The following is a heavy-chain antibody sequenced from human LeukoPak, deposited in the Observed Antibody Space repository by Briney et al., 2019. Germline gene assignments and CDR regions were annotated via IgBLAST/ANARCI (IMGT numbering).Heavy chain of an antibody. J-gene: IGHJ3*02. V-gene: IGHV3-7*01. CDR1: GFTFSSHW. D-gene: IGHD4-17*01. Sequence: HPGGSLRLSCAASGFTFSSHWMSWVRQAPGKGLEWVANIKQDGSEKYYVDSVKGRFTISRDNTKNSLYLQMNSLRAEDTAVYSCARDQGTTVTSYAFDIWGQGTMVTVSS. CDR2: IKQDGSEK. CDR3: ARDQGTTVTSYAFDI.